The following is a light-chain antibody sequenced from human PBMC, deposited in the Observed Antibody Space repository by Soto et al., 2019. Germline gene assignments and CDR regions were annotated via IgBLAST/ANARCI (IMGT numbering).Light chain of an antibody. CDR1: QTVTRK. CDR2: AAS. CDR3: QQYGSSPWT. J-gene: IGKJ1*01. Sequence: VMTQSPATLSVSPGERATLSCRASQTVTRKLAWYQQKPGQAPRLLIYAASRRATGIPDRFSGSGSGTDFTLTISRLEPEDFAVYYCQQYGSSPWTFGQGTKVDIK. V-gene: IGKV3-20*01.